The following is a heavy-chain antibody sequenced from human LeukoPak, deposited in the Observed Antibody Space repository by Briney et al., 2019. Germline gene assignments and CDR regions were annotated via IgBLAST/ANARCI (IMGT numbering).Heavy chain of an antibody. CDR3: SRLAVVSLHRYFDL. CDR1: GGSISGYY. CDR2: IYCTGST. Sequence: PSETLSLTCTVSGGSISGYYWSWIRQPPGKGLEWIADIYCTGSTNYRPSLKSRATLSLVTSNNQISLKLTYVNAADTAVSYCSRLAVVSLHRYFDLWGRGTLVTVSS. D-gene: IGHD4-23*01. V-gene: IGHV4-59*08. J-gene: IGHJ2*01.